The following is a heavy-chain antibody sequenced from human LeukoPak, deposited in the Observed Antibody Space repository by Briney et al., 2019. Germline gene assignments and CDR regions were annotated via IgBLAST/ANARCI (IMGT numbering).Heavy chain of an antibody. J-gene: IGHJ6*03. CDR2: INTNTGNP. CDR1: GYTFTVYY. CDR3: AREGNMYYYYYYMDV. V-gene: IGHV7-4-1*02. Sequence: ASVKVSCKASGYTFTVYYIHWLRQAPGQGLEWMGWINTNTGNPTYAQGFTGRFVFSLDTSVSTAYLQISSLKAEDTAVYYCAREGNMYYYYYYMDVWGKGTTVTVSS.